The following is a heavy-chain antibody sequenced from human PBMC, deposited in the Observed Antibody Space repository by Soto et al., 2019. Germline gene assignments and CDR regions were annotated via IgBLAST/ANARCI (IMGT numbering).Heavy chain of an antibody. CDR1: GFTFFNYA. CDR2: ISGSGGET. CDR3: AKMTSGSGWYGAVDY. D-gene: IGHD6-19*01. Sequence: EMQLSESGGNLVQPGGSLRLSCAASGFTFFNYAMSWVRQAQGKGLEWVSSISGSGGETHYADSVKGRFTISRDNSKNTLYLQMNSLRVEDTAVYYCAKMTSGSGWYGAVDYWGQGTLVTVSS. V-gene: IGHV3-23*01. J-gene: IGHJ4*02.